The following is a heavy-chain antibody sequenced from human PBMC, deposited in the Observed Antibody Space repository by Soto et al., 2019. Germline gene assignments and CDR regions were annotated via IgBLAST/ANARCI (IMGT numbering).Heavy chain of an antibody. J-gene: IGHJ4*02. V-gene: IGHV3-48*01. D-gene: IGHD6-6*01. CDR3: ARDAIAARAFDY. CDR1: GFTFSSYS. CDR2: ISSRSSTI. Sequence: EVQLVESGGGLVQPGGSLRLSCAASGFTFSSYSMNWVRQAPGKGLEWVSYISSRSSTIYYADSVKGRFTISRDNAKNSLYLQMNSLRAEDTAVYYCARDAIAARAFDYWGQGTLVTVSS.